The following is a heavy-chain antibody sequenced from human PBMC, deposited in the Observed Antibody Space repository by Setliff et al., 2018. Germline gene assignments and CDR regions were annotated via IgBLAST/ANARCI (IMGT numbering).Heavy chain of an antibody. CDR1: GYTFTYFG. J-gene: IGHJ6*02. V-gene: IGHV1-18*01. CDR3: AKEPAISLTEAIRRTYFDYALDV. CDR2: ISGHNGKT. D-gene: IGHD5-12*01. Sequence: ASVKVSCKASGYTFTYFGVSWLRLAPGQGLEWMGWISGHNGKTIYAQKFQGRVVMTTDTGSSTAYMELRNLRSDDTAVYYCAKEPAISLTEAIRRTYFDYALDVWGQGTMVTVSS.